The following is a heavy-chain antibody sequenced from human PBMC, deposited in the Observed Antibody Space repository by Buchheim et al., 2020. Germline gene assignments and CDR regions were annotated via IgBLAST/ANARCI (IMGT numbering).Heavy chain of an antibody. CDR1: GYSFTSYW. Sequence: EVQLVQPGAEVKKPGESLRISCKGSGYSFTSYWISWVRQMPGKGLEWMGRIDPSDSYTNYSPSFQGHVTISADKSISTAYPQWSSLKASDTAMYYCARHVEGIVVPAAIDGMDVWGQGTT. D-gene: IGHD2-2*01. CDR2: IDPSDSYT. J-gene: IGHJ6*02. V-gene: IGHV5-10-1*01. CDR3: ARHVEGIVVPAAIDGMDV.